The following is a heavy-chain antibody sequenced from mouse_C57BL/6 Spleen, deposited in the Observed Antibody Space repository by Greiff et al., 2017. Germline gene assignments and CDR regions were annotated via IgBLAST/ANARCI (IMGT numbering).Heavy chain of an antibody. J-gene: IGHJ2*01. CDR1: GISITTGNYR. Sequence: EVKLQESGPGLVKPSQTVFLTCTVTGISITTGNYRWSWIRQFPGNKLEWIGYIYYSGTITYNPSLTSRTTVTRDTPKNQFFLEMNSLTAEDTATYYCARGDWGYFDDWGQGTTLTVSS. V-gene: IGHV3-5*01. CDR2: IYYSGTI. CDR3: ARGDWGYFDD. D-gene: IGHD4-1*01.